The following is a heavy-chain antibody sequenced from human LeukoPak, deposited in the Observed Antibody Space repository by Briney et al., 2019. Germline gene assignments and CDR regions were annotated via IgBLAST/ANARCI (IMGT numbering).Heavy chain of an antibody. CDR1: DSSITNDYY. D-gene: IGHD2-2*01. CDR2: ISYGGNT. Sequence: PSETLSLACGVSDSSITNDYYWGWIRQPPGKGLEWIGSISYGGNTHYNASLKSRVTISLAMFKSQFSLHLSSVTAADTAVYYCTRQVDVPSALGYSDSWGQGILVTVS. J-gene: IGHJ4*02. CDR3: TRQVDVPSALGYSDS. V-gene: IGHV4-38-2*01.